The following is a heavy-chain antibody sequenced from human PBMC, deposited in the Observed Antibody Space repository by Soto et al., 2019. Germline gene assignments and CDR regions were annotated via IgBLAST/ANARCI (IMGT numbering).Heavy chain of an antibody. V-gene: IGHV1-18*01. J-gene: IGHJ4*02. CDR1: GYTFTSYG. CDR3: ARDWGLYDILTGYYIWRFDY. D-gene: IGHD3-9*01. CDR2: ISAYNGNT. Sequence: GASVKVSCKASGYTFTSYGISWVRQAPGQGLEWMGWISAYNGNTNYAQKLQGRVTMTTDTSTSTAYMELRSLRSDDTAVYYCARDWGLYDILTGYYIWRFDYWGQGTLVTVSS.